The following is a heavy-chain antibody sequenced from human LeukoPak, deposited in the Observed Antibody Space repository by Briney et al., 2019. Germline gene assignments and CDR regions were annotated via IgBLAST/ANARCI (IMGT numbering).Heavy chain of an antibody. CDR2: IDPSDSYT. Sequence: HGESLKISCKGSGYSFTSYWISWVRQMPGKGLEWMGRIDPSDSYTNYSPSFHGHVTISADKSISTAYLQWSSPKASDTAMYYCARTNGHYDSSGYKSFDYWGQGTLVTVSS. J-gene: IGHJ4*02. CDR1: GYSFTSYW. D-gene: IGHD3-22*01. CDR3: ARTNGHYDSSGYKSFDY. V-gene: IGHV5-10-1*01.